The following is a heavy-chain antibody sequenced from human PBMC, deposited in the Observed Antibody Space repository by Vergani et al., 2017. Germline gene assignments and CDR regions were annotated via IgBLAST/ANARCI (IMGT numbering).Heavy chain of an antibody. D-gene: IGHD3-10*01. V-gene: IGHV3-33*01. Sequence: QVQLEESGGGVVQPGRSLRLSCAGSGFTLSSHAMHWVRQAPGKGLEWVAFIWYDGSKEYYADSVKGRFTISRDNSKNTLYLQMNSLRAEDTAVYYCARSDLYYYGSGREPYWGQGTLVTVSS. CDR3: ARSDLYYYGSGREPY. CDR2: IWYDGSKE. CDR1: GFTLSSHA. J-gene: IGHJ4*02.